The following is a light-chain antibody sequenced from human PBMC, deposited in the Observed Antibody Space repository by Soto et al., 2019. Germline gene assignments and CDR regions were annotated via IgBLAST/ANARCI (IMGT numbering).Light chain of an antibody. CDR3: GTWDSSLSIFV. V-gene: IGLV1-51*02. CDR2: END. Sequence: QSVLTQPPSVSAAPGQKVTMSCSGGRSNIGNYYGSWHQQLPGTAPKLLIYENDKRPSGIPDRFSGSKSGTSATLGITGLQAGDEADYYCGTWDSSLSIFVFGTGTKLTVL. J-gene: IGLJ1*01. CDR1: RSNIGNYY.